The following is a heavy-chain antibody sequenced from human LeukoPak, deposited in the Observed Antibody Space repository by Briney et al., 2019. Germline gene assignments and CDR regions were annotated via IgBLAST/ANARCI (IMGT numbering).Heavy chain of an antibody. CDR3: ASLTVLPASIPAREDY. D-gene: IGHD6-6*01. CDR2: ITSSRSYI. V-gene: IGHV3-21*01. Sequence: GGSLRLSCVASGFTFSNYNMNWVRKAPGKGLEWVSSITSSRSYIYYADSVKGRFTISRDNAKNSLYLQMNSLRAEDTAVYYCASLTVLPASIPAREDYWGQGTLVTVSS. CDR1: GFTFSNYN. J-gene: IGHJ4*02.